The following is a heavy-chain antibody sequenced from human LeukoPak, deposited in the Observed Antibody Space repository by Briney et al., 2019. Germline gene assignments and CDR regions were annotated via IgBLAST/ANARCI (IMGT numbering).Heavy chain of an antibody. Sequence: TGGSLRLSCAASGFTFSSYGMHWVRQAPGKGLEWVANIKQDGSEKYYVDSVKGRFTISRDNAKNSLYLQMNSLRAEDTAVYYCARETDYYDSSGYRAYYFDYWGQGTLVTVSS. CDR3: ARETDYYDSSGYRAYYFDY. V-gene: IGHV3-7*01. CDR1: GFTFSSYG. J-gene: IGHJ4*02. CDR2: IKQDGSEK. D-gene: IGHD3-22*01.